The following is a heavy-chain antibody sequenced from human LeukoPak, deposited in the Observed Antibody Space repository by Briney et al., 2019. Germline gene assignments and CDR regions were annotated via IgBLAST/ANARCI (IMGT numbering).Heavy chain of an antibody. CDR3: ARGKDVVVVAATPNNAFDI. Sequence: SVKVSCKASGGTFSSYAISWVRQAPGQGLEWMGRIIPIFGTANYAQKFQGRVTITTDESTSTAYMELRSLRSDDTAVYYCARGKDVVVVAATPNNAFDIWGQGTMVTVSS. J-gene: IGHJ3*02. D-gene: IGHD2-15*01. CDR1: GGTFSSYA. V-gene: IGHV1-69*05. CDR2: IIPIFGTA.